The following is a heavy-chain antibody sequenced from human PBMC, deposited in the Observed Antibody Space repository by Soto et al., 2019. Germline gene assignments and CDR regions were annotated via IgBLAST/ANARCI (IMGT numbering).Heavy chain of an antibody. CDR2: TYYRSKWYY. CDR3: ARGEQYSGRIFDY. D-gene: IGHD1-26*01. J-gene: IGHJ4*01. Sequence: SQTLSLTCAITGDSVSSNSAGWSWVRQSPSRGLEWLGRTYYRSKWYYGYAVSVRGRITINPDTSKNQYSLQLNSVTPDDTAVYFCARGEQYSGRIFDYWGQGTLVTVSS. V-gene: IGHV6-1*01. CDR1: GDSVSSNSAG.